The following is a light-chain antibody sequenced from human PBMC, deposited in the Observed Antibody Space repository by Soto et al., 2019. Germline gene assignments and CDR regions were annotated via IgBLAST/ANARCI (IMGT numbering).Light chain of an antibody. CDR3: QKYISVPLT. Sequence: DIQMTQSPSSMSASVGDRVTITCRASQSISNYLAWYQQKPGKDPKLLIYAASTLQSGVPSRFSGSGSGTDFTLNISRLQPEDVATYYCQKYISVPLTFGGGTKVEIK. J-gene: IGKJ4*01. CDR2: AAS. CDR1: QSISNY. V-gene: IGKV1-27*01.